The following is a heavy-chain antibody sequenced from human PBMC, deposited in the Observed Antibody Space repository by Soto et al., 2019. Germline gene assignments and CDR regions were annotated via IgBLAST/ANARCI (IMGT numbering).Heavy chain of an antibody. V-gene: IGHV1-18*01. CDR3: ARPNAVYSSSYWFDP. CDR2: ISAYYGNT. J-gene: IGHJ5*02. Sequence: GASVKVSCKTSGYSFTTYGITWIRQAPGQGLEWMGWISAYYGNTAYAQNLQGRVTMTTDTSARTAYMELSSLRSEDTAVYYCARPNAVYSSSYWFDPWGQGTLVTVSS. CDR1: GYSFTTYG. D-gene: IGHD6-6*01.